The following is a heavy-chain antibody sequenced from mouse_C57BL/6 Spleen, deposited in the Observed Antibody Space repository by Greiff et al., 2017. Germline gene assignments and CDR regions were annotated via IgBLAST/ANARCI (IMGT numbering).Heavy chain of an antibody. CDR2: IHPSDSDT. Sequence: QVQLQQPGAELVKPGASVKVSCKASGYTFTSYWMHWVKQRPGQGLEWIGRIHPSDSDTTYNQKFKGKATLTVDKSSSTAYMQLSRLTPEDSAVYYCANGNYGSRRYFDVWGTGTTVTVSS. CDR1: GYTFTSYW. V-gene: IGHV1-74*01. CDR3: ANGNYGSRRYFDV. D-gene: IGHD1-1*01. J-gene: IGHJ1*03.